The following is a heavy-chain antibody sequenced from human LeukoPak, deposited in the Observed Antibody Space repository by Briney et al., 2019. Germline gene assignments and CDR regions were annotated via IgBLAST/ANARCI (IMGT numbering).Heavy chain of an antibody. J-gene: IGHJ6*02. CDR2: ISTYNGNT. D-gene: IGHD3-16*02. CDR3: ARNHLTFGGLIDYYYYGMDV. CDR1: GYTFTSYG. V-gene: IGHV1-18*01. Sequence: ASVKVSCKASGYTFTSYGISWVRQAPGQGLEWIGWISTYNGNTNYAQKLQGRVTMTTDTSTSTAYMELRSLRSDDTAVYYCARNHLTFGGLIDYYYYGMDVWGQGTTVTVSS.